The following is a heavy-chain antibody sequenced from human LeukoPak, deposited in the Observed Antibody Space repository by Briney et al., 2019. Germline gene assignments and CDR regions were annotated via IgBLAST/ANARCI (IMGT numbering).Heavy chain of an antibody. V-gene: IGHV3-23*01. Sequence: GGSLRLSYAASGYTFSSYAMSWVRQAPGKGLEWVSAISGSGGSTYYADSVKGRFTISRDNSKNTLYLQMNSLRAEDTAVYYCAKDRSTDYYMDVWGKGTTVTVSS. CDR3: AKDRSTDYYMDV. CDR1: GYTFSSYA. CDR2: ISGSGGST. J-gene: IGHJ6*03. D-gene: IGHD4-17*01.